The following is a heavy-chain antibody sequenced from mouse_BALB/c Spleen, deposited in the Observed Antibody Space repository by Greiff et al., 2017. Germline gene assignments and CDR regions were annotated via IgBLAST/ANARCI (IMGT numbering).Heavy chain of an antibody. CDR2: INPYNGDT. CDR1: GYSFTGYF. J-gene: IGHJ4*01. CDR3: AFTTVVATNAMDY. V-gene: IGHV1-20*02. D-gene: IGHD1-1*01. Sequence: EVQLQESGPELVKPGASVKISCKASGYSFTGYFMNWVMQSHGKSLEWIGRINPYNGDTFYNQKFKGKATLTVDKSSSTAHMELRSLASEDSAVYYCAFTTVVATNAMDYWGQGTSVTVSS.